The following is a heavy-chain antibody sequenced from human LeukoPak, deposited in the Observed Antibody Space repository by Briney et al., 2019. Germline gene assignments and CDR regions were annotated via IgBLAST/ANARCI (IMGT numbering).Heavy chain of an antibody. J-gene: IGHJ6*02. V-gene: IGHV1-69*01. CDR2: IIPIFNTK. CDR1: GGTLSTYS. Sequence: SVKASCKASGGTLSTYSISWVRQAPGQGLEWMGGIIPIFNTKNYAQRFQDRVILTADESTSTAYMELSSLRSEDTAVYYCARGNSRWSTPSSSYYYRMDVWGQGTTVAVSS. D-gene: IGHD4-23*01. CDR3: ARGNSRWSTPSSSYYYRMDV.